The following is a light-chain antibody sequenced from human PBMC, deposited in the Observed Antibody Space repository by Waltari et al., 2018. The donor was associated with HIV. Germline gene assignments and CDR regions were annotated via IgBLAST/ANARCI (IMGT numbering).Light chain of an antibody. CDR2: DVS. J-gene: IGLJ1*01. CDR3: CSYAGSSYV. Sequence: QSALTQPRSVSGSPGQSVTISCTGTSSDVGGYNYVSWDQQHPSKVPNLMIYDVSKRPSGVPDRFSGSKSGNTASLTISGLQAEDEADYYCCSYAGSSYVFGTGTKVTVL. CDR1: SSDVGGYNY. V-gene: IGLV2-11*01.